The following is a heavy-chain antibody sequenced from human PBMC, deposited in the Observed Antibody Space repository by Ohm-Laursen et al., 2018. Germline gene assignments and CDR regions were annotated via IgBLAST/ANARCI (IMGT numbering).Heavy chain of an antibody. CDR3: ARGFKHYYDSSGYYYDPLGYYGMDV. CDR2: MNPNSGNT. Sequence: GSPVKVSCKASGYTFTSYDINWVRQATGQGLEWMGWMNPNSGNTGYAQKFQGRVTMTRNTSISTAYMELSSLRSEDTAVYYCARGFKHYYDSSGYYYDPLGYYGMDVWGQGTTVTVSS. CDR1: GYTFTSYD. V-gene: IGHV1-8*01. J-gene: IGHJ6*02. D-gene: IGHD3-22*01.